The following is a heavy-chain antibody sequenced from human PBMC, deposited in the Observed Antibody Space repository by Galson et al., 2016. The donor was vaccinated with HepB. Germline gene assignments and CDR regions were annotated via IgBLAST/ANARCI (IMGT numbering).Heavy chain of an antibody. J-gene: IGHJ4*02. CDR1: GFTFTMYT. Sequence: SLRLSCAASGFTFTMYTMNWVRQAPGKGLEWVSAITSTGGNTYYADSVKGRFSISRDNSKNTLYLQMNSLRAEDTAIYHCVNPVPSDSNILNGYLFHWGQGTLVTVSS. CDR2: ITSTGGNT. D-gene: IGHD3-9*01. CDR3: VNPVPSDSNILNGYLFH. V-gene: IGHV3-23*01.